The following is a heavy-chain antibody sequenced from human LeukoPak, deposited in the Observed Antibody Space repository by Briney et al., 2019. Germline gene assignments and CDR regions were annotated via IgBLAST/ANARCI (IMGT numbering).Heavy chain of an antibody. CDR3: ARDKLHYDFWSGYYTGGNFDY. V-gene: IGHV1-18*01. D-gene: IGHD3-3*01. CDR2: ISAYNGNT. Sequence: ASVKVSCKASGYTFTSYGISWVRQAPGQGLEWMGWISAYNGNTNYAQKLQGRVTVTTDTSTSTAYMELRSLRSDDTAVYYCARDKLHYDFWSGYYTGGNFDYWGQGTLVTVSS. J-gene: IGHJ4*02. CDR1: GYTFTSYG.